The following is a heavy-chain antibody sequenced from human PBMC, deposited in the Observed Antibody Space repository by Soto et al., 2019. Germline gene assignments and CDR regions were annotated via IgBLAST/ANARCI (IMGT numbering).Heavy chain of an antibody. J-gene: IGHJ3*01. CDR3: ARVKVPAAILGAFDL. D-gene: IGHD2-2*02. Sequence: QVPLVQSGAEMKKPGASVKVSCKASGYTFSTYGITWVRQAPGQGLDWMGWINPFKGETNSAARFQDRVTMTTDTSTRTAYMELRSLRSDDTAVYYCARVKVPAAILGAFDLWGQGTLVTVSS. CDR1: GYTFSTYG. V-gene: IGHV1-18*01. CDR2: INPFKGET.